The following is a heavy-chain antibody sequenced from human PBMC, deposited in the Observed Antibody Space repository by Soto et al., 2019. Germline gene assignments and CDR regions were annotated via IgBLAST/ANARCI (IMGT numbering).Heavy chain of an antibody. CDR3: ARYQGSGSYPDHYYGMDV. J-gene: IGHJ6*02. CDR2: IDPSDSYT. V-gene: IGHV5-10-1*01. Sequence: GESLKISCKGSGYSFTSYWISWVRQMPGKGLEWMGRIDPSDSYTNYSPSFQGHVTISADKSISTAYLQWSSLKASDTAMYYCARYQGSGSYPDHYYGMDVWGQGTTVTVS. CDR1: GYSFTSYW. D-gene: IGHD3-10*01.